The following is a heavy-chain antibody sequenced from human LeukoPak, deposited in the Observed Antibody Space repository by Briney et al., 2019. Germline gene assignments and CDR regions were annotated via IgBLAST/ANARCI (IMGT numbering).Heavy chain of an antibody. CDR3: ARRFSGSYSILFDY. D-gene: IGHD1-26*01. V-gene: IGHV4-59*01. CDR1: GGTISSYY. Sequence: PSETLSLTCTVSGGTISSYYWSWNRQPPGKGLEWIGYIYYSGSTNYNPSLKSRVNISVDTSKNQLSLKLSSVTATDTAVYYCARRFSGSYSILFDYWGQGTLVTVSS. CDR2: IYYSGST. J-gene: IGHJ4*02.